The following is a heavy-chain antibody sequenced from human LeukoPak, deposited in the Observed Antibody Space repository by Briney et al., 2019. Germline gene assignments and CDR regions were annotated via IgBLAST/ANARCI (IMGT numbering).Heavy chain of an antibody. D-gene: IGHD7-27*01. CDR2: IIPIFGTA. CDR1: GGTFSRYA. CDR3: ARGPPNWGYDY. V-gene: IGHV1-69*05. Sequence: GSSVKVSCKASGGTFSRYAISWVRQAPGQGLEWMGGIIPIFGTANHAQKFQDRVTMTRNTSISTAYMELSSLRSDDTAVYYCARGPPNWGYDYWGPGTLVTVSS. J-gene: IGHJ4*02.